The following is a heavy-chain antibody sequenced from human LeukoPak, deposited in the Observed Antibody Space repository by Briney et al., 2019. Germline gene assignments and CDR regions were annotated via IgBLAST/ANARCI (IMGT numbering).Heavy chain of an antibody. Sequence: SETLSLTCTVSGYSISSAYFWGWIRQPPGKGLEWIGSINHSGTTYYNPSLKSRVTISVDTSNNQFSLRLSSVTAADTAVYYCARDRPGGWFDPWGQGTLVTVSS. J-gene: IGHJ5*02. CDR2: INHSGTT. CDR1: GYSISSAYF. V-gene: IGHV4-38-2*02. CDR3: ARDRPGGWFDP. D-gene: IGHD3-10*01.